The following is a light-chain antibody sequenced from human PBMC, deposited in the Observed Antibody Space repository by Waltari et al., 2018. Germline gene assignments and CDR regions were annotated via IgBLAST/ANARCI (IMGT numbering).Light chain of an antibody. Sequence: DIQMTQSPSTLSASVGDRVTITCWASQNIGSWLAWYQQKPGKVPKLLMFKTSSLEGGVPPRFSGSGSGTEFTLTISSMQPDDFATYYCQQYTTYSLLTFGGGTRVEI. V-gene: IGKV1-5*03. CDR1: QNIGSW. J-gene: IGKJ4*01. CDR2: KTS. CDR3: QQYTTYSLLT.